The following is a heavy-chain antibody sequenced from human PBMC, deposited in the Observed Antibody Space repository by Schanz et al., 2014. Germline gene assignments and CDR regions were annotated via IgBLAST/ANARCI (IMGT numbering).Heavy chain of an antibody. CDR1: GGSINSNSYY. V-gene: IGHV4-39*01. Sequence: QLQLQESGPGLVKPSETLSLICSVSGGSINSNSYYWGWIRQPPGKGLEWIGNVFYTRTTYTNPSLRSRLPLSVDTSKNQFSLKLTPVTAADTAVYFCARHGPLAGIPLDYWGRGTLVTVSS. D-gene: IGHD6-19*01. CDR3: ARHGPLAGIPLDY. J-gene: IGHJ4*02. CDR2: VFYTRTT.